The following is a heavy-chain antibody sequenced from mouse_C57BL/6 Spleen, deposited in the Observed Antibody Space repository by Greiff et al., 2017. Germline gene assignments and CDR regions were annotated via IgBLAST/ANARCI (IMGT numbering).Heavy chain of an antibody. V-gene: IGHV1-52*01. J-gene: IGHJ4*01. Sequence: QVQLQQPGAELVRPGSSVKLSCKASGYTFTSYWMHWVKQRPIQGLEWIGNIDPSDSETHYNQKFKDKATLTVDKSSSTAYMQLSSLTSEDSAVYYCARSPYGFYAMDYWGQGTSVTVSS. D-gene: IGHD2-2*01. CDR3: ARSPYGFYAMDY. CDR2: IDPSDSET. CDR1: GYTFTSYW.